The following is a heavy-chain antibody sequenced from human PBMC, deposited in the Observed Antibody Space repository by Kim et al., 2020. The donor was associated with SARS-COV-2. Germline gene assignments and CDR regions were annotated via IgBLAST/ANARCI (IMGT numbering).Heavy chain of an antibody. CDR3: ARQTPGFYYYYGMDV. J-gene: IGHJ6*02. D-gene: IGHD3-10*01. Sequence: PSLKSRVTISVDTSKNQFSLKLSSVTAADTAVYYCARQTPGFYYYYGMDVWGQGTTVTVSS. V-gene: IGHV4-39*01.